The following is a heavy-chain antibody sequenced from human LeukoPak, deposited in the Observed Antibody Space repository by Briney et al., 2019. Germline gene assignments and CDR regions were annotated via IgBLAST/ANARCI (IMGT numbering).Heavy chain of an antibody. Sequence: ASVKVSCKASGYTFTGYYMHWVRQAPGQGLEWMGWINPNSGGTNYAQKFQGRVTMTRDTSISTAYMELSRLRSDGTAVYYCARESNDSSGYTESFDIWGQGTMVTVSS. CDR2: INPNSGGT. D-gene: IGHD3-22*01. J-gene: IGHJ3*02. CDR3: ARESNDSSGYTESFDI. V-gene: IGHV1-2*02. CDR1: GYTFTGYY.